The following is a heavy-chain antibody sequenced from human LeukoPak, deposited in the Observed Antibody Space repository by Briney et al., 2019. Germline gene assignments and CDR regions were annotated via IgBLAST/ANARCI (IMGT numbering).Heavy chain of an antibody. CDR3: ARMGDYYGSGSYSRSPFDY. V-gene: IGHV4-59*08. Sequence: SETLSLTCTVSGGSISSYYWSWIRQPPGKGLEWIGYIYYSGSTNYTPSLKSRVTISVDTSKNQFSLKLSSVTAADTAVYYCARMGDYYGSGSYSRSPFDYWGQGTLVTVSS. CDR1: GGSISSYY. J-gene: IGHJ4*02. D-gene: IGHD3-10*01. CDR2: IYYSGST.